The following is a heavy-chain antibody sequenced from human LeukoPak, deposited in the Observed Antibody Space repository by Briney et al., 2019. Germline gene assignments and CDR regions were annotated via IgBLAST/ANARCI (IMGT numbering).Heavy chain of an antibody. Sequence: PSETLSLTCIISGGSIGPYYWSWIRQAAGKGPEWIGRIYTTGTADYNPSLKSRVTISVDTSKNQFSLKLSSVTAADTAVYYCARVPSGSYRGDYWGQGTLVTVSS. CDR2: IYTTGTA. D-gene: IGHD1-26*01. J-gene: IGHJ4*02. CDR3: ARVPSGSYRGDY. V-gene: IGHV4-4*07. CDR1: GGSIGPYY.